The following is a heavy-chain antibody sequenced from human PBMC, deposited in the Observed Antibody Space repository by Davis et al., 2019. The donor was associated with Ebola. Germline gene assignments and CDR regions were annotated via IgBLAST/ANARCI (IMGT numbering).Heavy chain of an antibody. CDR2: FYYNGEST. CDR1: GGSISSSSYY. V-gene: IGHV4-39*01. Sequence: MPSETLSLPCTVSGGSISSSSYYWGWIRQPPGKGLEWIGSFYYNGESTYYHPSLKSRVTISVDTSKNQFSLKLSSVTAADTAVYYCARQIWFGEIEDFDYWGQGTLVTVSS. J-gene: IGHJ4*02. D-gene: IGHD3-10*01. CDR3: ARQIWFGEIEDFDY.